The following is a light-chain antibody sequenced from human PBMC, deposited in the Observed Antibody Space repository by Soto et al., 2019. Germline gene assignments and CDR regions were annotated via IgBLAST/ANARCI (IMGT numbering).Light chain of an antibody. CDR3: QQYYSYPLP. J-gene: IGKJ4*01. CDR2: AAS. V-gene: IGKV1-8*01. Sequence: AIRMTQSPSSFSASTGDRVTITCRASQGISSYLAWYQQKPGKAPKLLIYAASTLQSGVPSRFSGSGPGTDFTLTISCLQSEDSATYYCQQYYSYPLPFGGGTKVEIK. CDR1: QGISSY.